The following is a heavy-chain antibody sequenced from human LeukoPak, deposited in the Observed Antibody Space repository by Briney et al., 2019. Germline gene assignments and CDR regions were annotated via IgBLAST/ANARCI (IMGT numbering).Heavy chain of an antibody. CDR1: GNYW. Sequence: GGSLRLSCAASGNYWMHWVRQAPGKGLVWVSHINNDGSWTSYADSVKGRFTISKDNAKNTVYLQMNSLRAEDTAVYYCVSFYETYWGRGTLVTVSS. J-gene: IGHJ4*02. CDR3: VSFYETY. CDR2: INNDGSWT. V-gene: IGHV3-74*01. D-gene: IGHD2/OR15-2a*01.